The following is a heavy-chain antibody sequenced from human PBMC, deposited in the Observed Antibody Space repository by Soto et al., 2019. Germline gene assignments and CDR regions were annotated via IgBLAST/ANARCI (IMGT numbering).Heavy chain of an antibody. Sequence: GGSLRLSCAASGFTFSSYWMSWVRQAPGKGLEWVANIKQDGSEKYYVDSVKGRFTISRDNAKNSLYLQMNSLRAEDTAVYYCAKAATPLYNWFDPWGQGTLVTVSS. V-gene: IGHV3-7*03. CDR1: GFTFSSYW. CDR3: AKAATPLYNWFDP. CDR2: IKQDGSEK. J-gene: IGHJ5*02.